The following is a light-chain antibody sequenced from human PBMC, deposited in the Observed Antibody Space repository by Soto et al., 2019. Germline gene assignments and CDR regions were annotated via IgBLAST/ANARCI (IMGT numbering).Light chain of an antibody. CDR3: QQLDSYPIT. J-gene: IGKJ5*01. V-gene: IGKV1-9*01. CDR2: DAS. Sequence: DLQLTQSPSFLSASVGDRVTITCRASQGISSFLAWYQQKPGKAPNLLIYDASTLQSGVPSRFSGSGSGTEFTLTISSLQPEDFATYYCQQLDSYPITFGQGTRLEI. CDR1: QGISSF.